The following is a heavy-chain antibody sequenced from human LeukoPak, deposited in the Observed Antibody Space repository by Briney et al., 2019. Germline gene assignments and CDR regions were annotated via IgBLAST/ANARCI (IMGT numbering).Heavy chain of an antibody. CDR3: ARDVATIFGVVINYFDY. D-gene: IGHD3-3*01. CDR2: ISGAGETT. Sequence: GGSLRLSCTASGFDFYIYAVTWVRQAPGKGLQWVSGISGAGETTYYADSVKGRFTISRDNAKNSLYLQMNSLRAEDTAFYYCARDVATIFGVVINYFDYWGQGTLVTVSS. V-gene: IGHV3-23*01. CDR1: GFDFYIYA. J-gene: IGHJ4*02.